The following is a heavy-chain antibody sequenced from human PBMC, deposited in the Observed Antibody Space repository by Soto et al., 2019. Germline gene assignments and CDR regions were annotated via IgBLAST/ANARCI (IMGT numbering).Heavy chain of an antibody. V-gene: IGHV4-31*03. CDR1: GGSISSAAYY. D-gene: IGHD5-18*01. J-gene: IGHJ4*02. Sequence: QVRLQESGPGLVKPSQTLSLTCTVSGGSISSAAYYWSWIRQHPGKGREWIGNVSHSGSTYYTPSLKSRVIISVDTSKNQFSLSLTSVTAADTAVYYCAREYTYGSNFFDCWGQGALVTVSS. CDR2: VSHSGST. CDR3: AREYTYGSNFFDC.